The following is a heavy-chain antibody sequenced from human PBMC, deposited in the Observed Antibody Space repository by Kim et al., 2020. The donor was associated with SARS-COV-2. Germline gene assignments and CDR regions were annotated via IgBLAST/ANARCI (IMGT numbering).Heavy chain of an antibody. CDR2: ISGDGSST. CDR1: GFTFSNYW. Sequence: GGSLRLSCAASGFTFSNYWLHWVRQAPGKGLAWVSRISGDGSSTNYADSVKGRFTISRDNARNTLYLQMNSLRAEDTAVYYCARVVNYVMDVWGQGTTVTASS. V-gene: IGHV3-74*01. J-gene: IGHJ6*02. CDR3: ARVVNYVMDV.